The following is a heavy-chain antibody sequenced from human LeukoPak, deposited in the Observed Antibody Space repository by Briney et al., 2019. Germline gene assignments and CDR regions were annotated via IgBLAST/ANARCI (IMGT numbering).Heavy chain of an antibody. Sequence: RGESLKISCKGSGYSFTSYWIGWVRQMPGKGLEWMGIIYPGDSDTRYSPSFQGQVTISADKSVSTAYLQWSSLKASDIAMYYCARTAGPNYYDYYMDVWGKGTTVTVSS. J-gene: IGHJ6*03. CDR2: IYPGDSDT. CDR3: ARTAGPNYYDYYMDV. CDR1: GYSFTSYW. V-gene: IGHV5-51*01.